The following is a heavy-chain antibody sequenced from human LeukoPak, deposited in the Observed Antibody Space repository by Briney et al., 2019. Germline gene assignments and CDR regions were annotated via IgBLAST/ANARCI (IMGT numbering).Heavy chain of an antibody. CDR1: GGTFSSYA. J-gene: IGHJ4*02. Sequence: GASVTVSCKASGGTFSSYAISWVRQAPGQGLEWMGGIIPIFGTANYAQKFQGRVTITADESTSTAYMELSSLRSEDTAVYYCARGYYDYVWGSYRPPGGSPESADYWGQGTLVTVSS. CDR3: ARGYYDYVWGSYRPPGGSPESADY. D-gene: IGHD3-16*02. V-gene: IGHV1-69*13. CDR2: IIPIFGTA.